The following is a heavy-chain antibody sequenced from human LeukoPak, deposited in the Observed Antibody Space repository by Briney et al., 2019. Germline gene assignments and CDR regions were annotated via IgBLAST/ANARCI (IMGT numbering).Heavy chain of an antibody. CDR1: GFTFSSYA. CDR3: AKAVAVAGTTALFDY. V-gene: IGHV3-23*01. Sequence: GGSLRLSCAASGFTFSSYAMSWVRQAPGKGLEWVSAISGSGGSTYYADSVKGRFTISRDNSKNTLYLQMNSLRGEDTAVYYCAKAVAVAGTTALFDYWGQGTLVTVSS. CDR2: ISGSGGST. J-gene: IGHJ4*02. D-gene: IGHD6-19*01.